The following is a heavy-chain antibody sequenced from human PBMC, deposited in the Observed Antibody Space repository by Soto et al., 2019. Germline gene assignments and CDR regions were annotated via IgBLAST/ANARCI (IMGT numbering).Heavy chain of an antibody. CDR2: TYYRSKWYN. CDR3: ARENDIAVAGKFGMDV. D-gene: IGHD6-19*01. J-gene: IGHJ6*02. CDR1: GDSVSSNSAA. V-gene: IGHV6-1*01. Sequence: SQTLSLTCAISGDSVSSNSAAWNWIRQSPSRGLEWLGRTYYRSKWYNDYAVSVKSRITINPDTSKDQFSLQLNSVTPEDTAMYYCARENDIAVAGKFGMDVWGQGTTVTVSS.